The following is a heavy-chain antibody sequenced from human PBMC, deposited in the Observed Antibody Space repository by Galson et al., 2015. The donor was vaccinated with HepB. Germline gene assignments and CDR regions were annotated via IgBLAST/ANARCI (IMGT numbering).Heavy chain of an antibody. CDR2: ITGKGDST. V-gene: IGHV3-23*01. J-gene: IGHJ5*01. CDR1: GFAFDNHA. Sequence: SLRLSCAASGFAFDNHAMSWVRQAPGRGLEWISGITGKGDSTFYADSVKGRFTVSKDNSNNMLSLQMNSLRGGDAGLYFCAKGYGLFDSWGQGILVTVSS. D-gene: IGHD5-18*01. CDR3: AKGYGLFDS.